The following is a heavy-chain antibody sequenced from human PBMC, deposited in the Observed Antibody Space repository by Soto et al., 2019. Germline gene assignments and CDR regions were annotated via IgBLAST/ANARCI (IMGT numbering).Heavy chain of an antibody. D-gene: IGHD1-26*01. Sequence: LRETLSLTCAVSGGSISSSNWWSWVRQPPGKGLEWIGEIYHSGSTNYNPSLKSRVTISVDKSKNQFSLKLSSVTAADTAVYYCARAAGAKGVAARAFDIWGQGTMVTVSS. CDR2: IYHSGST. CDR3: ARAAGAKGVAARAFDI. V-gene: IGHV4-4*02. CDR1: GGSISSSNW. J-gene: IGHJ3*02.